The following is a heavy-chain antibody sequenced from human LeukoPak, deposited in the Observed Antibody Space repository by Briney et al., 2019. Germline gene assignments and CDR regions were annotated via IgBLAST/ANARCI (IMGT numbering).Heavy chain of an antibody. D-gene: IGHD2-2*02. J-gene: IGHJ6*02. CDR2: ISAYNGNT. V-gene: IGHV1-18*01. CDR1: GYTFTSYG. Sequence: ASVKVSCKASGYTFTSYGISWVRRAPGQGLEWMGWISAYNGNTNYAQKLQGRVTMTTDTSTSTAYMELRSLRSDDTAVYYCARDADCSSTSCYRTGYYYGMDVWGQGTTVTVSS. CDR3: ARDADCSSTSCYRTGYYYGMDV.